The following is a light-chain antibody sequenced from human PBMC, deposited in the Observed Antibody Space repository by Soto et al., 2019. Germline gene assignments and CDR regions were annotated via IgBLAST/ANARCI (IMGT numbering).Light chain of an antibody. V-gene: IGKV3-20*01. CDR2: GAS. CDR3: QQYGSSPPT. CDR1: QSVSSSY. J-gene: IGKJ3*01. Sequence: EIVLTQSPGTLSLSPGERATLSCRASQSVSSSYLAWYQQKPGQAPRLLIYGASGRATDIPDRFSGSGSGTDFTLTISRLEPEDFAVYYCQQYGSSPPTFGPGTKVDIK.